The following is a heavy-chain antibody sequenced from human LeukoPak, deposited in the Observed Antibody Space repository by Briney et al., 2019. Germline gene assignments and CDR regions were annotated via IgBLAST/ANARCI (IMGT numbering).Heavy chain of an antibody. Sequence: ASVKVSCKASGGTFSSYAISWVRQAAGQGLEWRGGIIPIFGTANYAQKFQGRVTITADESTSTAYMELSSLRSEDTAVYYCASWRQLERLGTYYYYGMDVWGQGTTVTVSS. CDR1: GGTFSSYA. CDR2: IIPIFGTA. V-gene: IGHV1-69*13. CDR3: ASWRQLERLGTYYYYGMDV. D-gene: IGHD1-1*01. J-gene: IGHJ6*01.